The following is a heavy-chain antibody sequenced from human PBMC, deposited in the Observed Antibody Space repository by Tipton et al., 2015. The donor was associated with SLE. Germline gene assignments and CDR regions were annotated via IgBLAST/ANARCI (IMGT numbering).Heavy chain of an antibody. Sequence: TLSLTCAVYGGSFSGYYWSWIRQPPGKGLEWIGEINHSGSTNYNPSLKSRVTISVDTSKNQFSLKLSSVTAADMAVYYCGSAPSGSTRWFDPWGQGTLVTVSS. V-gene: IGHV4-34*01. CDR3: GSAPSGSTRWFDP. D-gene: IGHD5-12*01. J-gene: IGHJ5*02. CDR1: GGSFSGYY. CDR2: INHSGST.